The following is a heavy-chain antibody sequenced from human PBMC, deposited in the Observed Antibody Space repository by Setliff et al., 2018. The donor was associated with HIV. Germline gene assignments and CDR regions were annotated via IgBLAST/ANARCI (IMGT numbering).Heavy chain of an antibody. J-gene: IGHJ6*03. CDR1: GDSISSSIYY. CDR3: ARSQGSATYYYYYYMDV. CDR2: VSYSGST. Sequence: SETLSLTCTVSGDSISSSIYYWSWIRQPPGKGLEWLGYVSYSGSTNFNPSLESRLAMSVDMSKNHFSLKLRSVTAADTAVYYCARSQGSATYYYYYYMDVWGKGATVTVSS. D-gene: IGHD6-13*01. V-gene: IGHV4-61*05.